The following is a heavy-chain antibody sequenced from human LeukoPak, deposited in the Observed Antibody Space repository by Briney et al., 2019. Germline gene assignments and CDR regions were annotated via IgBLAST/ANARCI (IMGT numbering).Heavy chain of an antibody. CDR3: ARAGGVHNTPLDLDY. CDR1: GASISSHY. J-gene: IGHJ4*02. D-gene: IGHD3/OR15-3a*01. V-gene: IGHV4-59*11. Sequence: SETLSLTCTASGASISSHYWSWIRQPPGKGLEWIGDFSYSGSTSYNPSLKSRVTISVDTSKNQFSLKLTSVTAADTAVYYCARAGGVHNTPLDLDYWGQGVLVTVSS. CDR2: FSYSGST.